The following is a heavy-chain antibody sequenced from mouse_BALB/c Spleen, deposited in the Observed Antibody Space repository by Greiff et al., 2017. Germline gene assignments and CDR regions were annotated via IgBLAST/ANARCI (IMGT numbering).Heavy chain of an antibody. V-gene: IGHV1-14*01. D-gene: IGHD2-4*01. CDR2: INPYNDGT. J-gene: IGHJ4*01. Sequence: EVQLQQSGPELVKPGASVKMSCKASGYTFTSYVMHWVKQKPGQGLEWIGYINPYNDGTKYNEKFKGKATLTSDKSSSTAYMELSSLTSEDSAVYYCARGMIPYAMDYWGQGTSVTVSS. CDR1: GYTFTSYV. CDR3: ARGMIPYAMDY.